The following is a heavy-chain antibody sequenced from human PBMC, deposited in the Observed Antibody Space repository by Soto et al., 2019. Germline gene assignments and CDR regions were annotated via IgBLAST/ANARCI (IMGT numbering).Heavy chain of an antibody. CDR2: VIPIFGTA. CDR3: ARAGTPGNSKYYGMDV. D-gene: IGHD1-1*01. V-gene: IGHV1-69*13. J-gene: IGHJ6*02. CDR1: GGTFSSSA. Sequence: GAAVKVSCKASGGTFSSSAISWVRQAPGQGLEWMGGVIPIFGTANYAQKFQGRVTITADESTSTAYMERRSLRSGVTSEYYCARAGTPGNSKYYGMDVWGQGTTVTVSS.